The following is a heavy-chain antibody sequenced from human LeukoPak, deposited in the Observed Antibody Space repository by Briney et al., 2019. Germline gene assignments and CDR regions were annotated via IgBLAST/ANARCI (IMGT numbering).Heavy chain of an antibody. J-gene: IGHJ5*02. D-gene: IGHD1-1*01. Sequence: ASVKVSCKASGYTFTSYYIHWVRQAPGQGPEWMGWINPNSGGTNYAQKFKGRVTMTRDTSISTAYMDLSRLRSDDTAVYYCARVPGRTNWFDPWGQGTLVTVSS. CDR1: GYTFTSYY. CDR3: ARVPGRTNWFDP. V-gene: IGHV1-2*02. CDR2: INPNSGGT.